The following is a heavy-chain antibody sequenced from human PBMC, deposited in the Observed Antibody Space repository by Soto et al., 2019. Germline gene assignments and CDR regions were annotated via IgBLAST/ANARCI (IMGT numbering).Heavy chain of an antibody. Sequence: QPGGSLRLSCAASGLTFRTYWVIWVRQAPGKGLVWVSRINMDGSSTNYADSVKGRFTISRDNAKNTLYLQMNSLRVDDTAVYYCARGPRGLYHHDYWGQGALVTVSS. J-gene: IGHJ4*02. D-gene: IGHD2-2*01. CDR3: ARGPRGLYHHDY. CDR1: GLTFRTYW. CDR2: INMDGSST. V-gene: IGHV3-74*01.